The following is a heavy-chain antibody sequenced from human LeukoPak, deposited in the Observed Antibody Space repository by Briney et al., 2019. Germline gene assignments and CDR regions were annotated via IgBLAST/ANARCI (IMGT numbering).Heavy chain of an antibody. J-gene: IGHJ5*02. CDR1: GFTFSSYA. CDR2: ISGSGGST. V-gene: IGHV3-23*01. Sequence: GGSLRLSCAASGFTFSSYAMSWVRQAPGKGLEWVSAISGSGGSTYYADSVKGRFTISRDNSKNTLYLQMNSLRADDTAVYYCAKDGPCSSTRCYLSIRSFDPWGQGTLVTVSS. CDR3: AKDGPCSSTRCYLSIRSFDP. D-gene: IGHD2-2*01.